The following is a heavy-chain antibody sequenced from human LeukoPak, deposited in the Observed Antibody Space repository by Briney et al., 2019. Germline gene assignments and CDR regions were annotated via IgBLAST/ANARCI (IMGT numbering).Heavy chain of an antibody. CDR1: GYSISSGYY. V-gene: IGHV4-38-2*02. D-gene: IGHD5-18*01. CDR2: IYHSGST. Sequence: SETLSLTCTVSGYSISSGYYWGWIRQPPGKGLEWIGSIYHSGSTYYNPSLKSRVTISVDTPKNQFSLKLSSVTAADTAVYYCARDDTAMEYFDYWGQGTLVTVSS. CDR3: ARDDTAMEYFDY. J-gene: IGHJ4*02.